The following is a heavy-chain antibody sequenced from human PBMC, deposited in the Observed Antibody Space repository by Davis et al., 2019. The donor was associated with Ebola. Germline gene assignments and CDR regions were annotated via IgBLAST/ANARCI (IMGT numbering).Heavy chain of an antibody. CDR2: IYHSGST. J-gene: IGHJ6*02. CDR3: ARGATIFGVGTYGMDV. Sequence: SETLSLTCAVSGGSISSGGYSWSWIRQPPGKGLEWIGYIYHSGSTYYNPSLKSRVTISVDTSKNQFSLKLSSVTAADTAVYYCARGATIFGVGTYGMDVWGQGTTVTVSS. CDR1: GGSISSGGYS. D-gene: IGHD3-3*01. V-gene: IGHV4-30-2*01.